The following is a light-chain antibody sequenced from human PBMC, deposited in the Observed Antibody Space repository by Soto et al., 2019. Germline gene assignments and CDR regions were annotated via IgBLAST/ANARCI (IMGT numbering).Light chain of an antibody. CDR1: QDIRNY. CDR3: QQYDNLPMYT. V-gene: IGKV1-33*01. CDR2: DAS. Sequence: DIQMTQSPPSLSASVGDRVTITCQASQDIRNYLNWYQQKPGKAPKLLIYDASNLETGVPSRFSGSGSGTHFTFTISSLQPEDIATYYCQQYDNLPMYTFGQGTKLEIK. J-gene: IGKJ2*01.